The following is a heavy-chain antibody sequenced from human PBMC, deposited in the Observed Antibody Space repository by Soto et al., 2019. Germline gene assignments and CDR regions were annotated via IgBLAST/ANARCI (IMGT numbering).Heavy chain of an antibody. CDR3: ARDKGNDY. CDR1: GFPFSIFD. J-gene: IGHJ4*02. Sequence: GGSLRLSCATSGFPFSIFDMDLVRQSPGKGLEWVSSIHRASTYIYYADSVRGRFTISRDNAKSSLYLQMNSLTVEDTAVYYCARDKGNDYWGQGTLDTVSS. CDR2: IHRASTYI. V-gene: IGHV3-21*06.